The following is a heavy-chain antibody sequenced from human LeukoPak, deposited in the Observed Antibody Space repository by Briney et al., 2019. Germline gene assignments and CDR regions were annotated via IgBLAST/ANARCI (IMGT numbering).Heavy chain of an antibody. CDR1: GFTFSSYAM. V-gene: IGHV4-4*02. D-gene: IGHD5-24*01. CDR2: IYHSGST. Sequence: GSLRLSCAASGFTFSSYAMSWVRQPPGKGLEWIGEIYHSGSTNYNPSLKSRVTISVDKSKNQFSLKLSSVTAADTAVYYCARDRVEMATITGWYFDLWGRGTLVTVSS. J-gene: IGHJ2*01. CDR3: ARDRVEMATITGWYFDL.